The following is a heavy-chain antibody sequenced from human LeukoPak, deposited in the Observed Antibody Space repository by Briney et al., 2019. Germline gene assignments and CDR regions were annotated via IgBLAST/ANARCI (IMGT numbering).Heavy chain of an antibody. Sequence: PGGSLRLSCAASGFTFSRHGMHWVRRAPGKGLEWVAVIWYDGRNKYHADSVQGRFTISRDNSKNTLYLQMNSLRAEDTAVYYCANARYLDYYYYGMDVWGQGTTVTVSS. V-gene: IGHV3-30*02. CDR2: IWYDGRNK. J-gene: IGHJ6*02. CDR1: GFTFSRHG. D-gene: IGHD2-2*02. CDR3: ANARYLDYYYYGMDV.